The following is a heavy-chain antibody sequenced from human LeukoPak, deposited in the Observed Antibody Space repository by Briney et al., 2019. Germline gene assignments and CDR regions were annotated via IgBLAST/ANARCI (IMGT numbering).Heavy chain of an antibody. CDR2: INHSGST. V-gene: IGHV4-34*01. J-gene: IGHJ4*02. CDR1: GGSFSGYY. CDR3: ARAKGIAAAGTGY. Sequence: SETLSLTCAVYGGSFSGYYWSWIRQPPGKGLEWIGEINHSGSTNYNPSHKSRVTISVDTSKNQFSLKLSSVTAADTAVYYCARAKGIAAAGTGYWGQGTLVTVSS. D-gene: IGHD6-13*01.